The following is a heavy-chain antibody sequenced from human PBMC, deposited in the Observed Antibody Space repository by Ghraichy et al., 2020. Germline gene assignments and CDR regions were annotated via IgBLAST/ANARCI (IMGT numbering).Heavy chain of an antibody. D-gene: IGHD3-3*02. CDR1: GYTFRDYY. J-gene: IGHJ3*02. Sequence: ASVKVSCKSSGYTFRDYYLQWVRQAPGQGLETMGWINPNSGGTNYAQKFQGRVTMTSDTSITTAYMELSRVTSEDTAVYYCARGSIVGGTVKYASDIWGQGTLVTVSS. CDR2: INPNSGGT. CDR3: ARGSIVGGTVKYASDI. V-gene: IGHV1-2*02.